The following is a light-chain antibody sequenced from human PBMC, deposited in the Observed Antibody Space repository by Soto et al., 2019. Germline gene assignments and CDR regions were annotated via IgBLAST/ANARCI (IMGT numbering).Light chain of an antibody. Sequence: EIVMTQSPATLSVCPGERATFSCRASQSVSSNLAWYQQKPGQAPRLLIYDASNRATGIPARFSGSGSGTDFTLTISSLQPDDFATYYCQHYNSYSEAFGQGTKVDIK. CDR2: DAS. J-gene: IGKJ1*01. V-gene: IGKV3D-15*01. CDR1: QSVSSN. CDR3: QHYNSYSEA.